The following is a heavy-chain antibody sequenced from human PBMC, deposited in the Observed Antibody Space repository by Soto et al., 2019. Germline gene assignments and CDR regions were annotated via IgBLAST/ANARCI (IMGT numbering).Heavy chain of an antibody. J-gene: IGHJ5*02. D-gene: IGHD2-21*01. V-gene: IGHV4-59*11. CDR1: GGSISSLY. CDR2: VYYSGGT. CDR3: ARVAYSDSTVFDP. Sequence: KPSETLSLTCTVSGGSISSLYWSWLRQPPGKGLEWIGYVYYSGGTNYSPSLKNRVSISLDTSKNHFSLTLSSVTAADTAVYYCARVAYSDSTVFDPWGQGTLVTVSS.